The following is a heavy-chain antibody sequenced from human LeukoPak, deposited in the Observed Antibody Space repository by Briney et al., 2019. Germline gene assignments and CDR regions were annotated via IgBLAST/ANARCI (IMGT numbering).Heavy chain of an antibody. J-gene: IGHJ4*02. CDR2: IYSGGST. D-gene: IGHD2-21*01. Sequence: GGSLRLSCGASGFTFSSYGMHWVRQAPGKGLEWVSVIYSGGSTYYADSVKGRFTISRDNAKNSLYLQMNSLRAEDTAVYYCARDRAGDNRNFDYWGQGTLVTVSS. CDR1: GFTFSSYG. CDR3: ARDRAGDNRNFDY. V-gene: IGHV3-NL1*01.